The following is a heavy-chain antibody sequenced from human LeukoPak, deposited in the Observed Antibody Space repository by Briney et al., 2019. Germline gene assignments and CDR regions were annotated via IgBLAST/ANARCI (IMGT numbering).Heavy chain of an antibody. V-gene: IGHV4-61*01. CDR2: IYYSGST. CDR3: ASSGSWFDP. D-gene: IGHD5-12*01. J-gene: IGHJ5*02. Sequence: PSETLSLTCTVSGGSVNSGSYYWSWIRQPPGKGLKWIGYIYYSGSTNYNPSLKSRVNISVDTSKNHFSLKLSSVTAADTAVYYYASSGSWFDPWGQGTLVTVSS. CDR1: GGSVNSGSYY.